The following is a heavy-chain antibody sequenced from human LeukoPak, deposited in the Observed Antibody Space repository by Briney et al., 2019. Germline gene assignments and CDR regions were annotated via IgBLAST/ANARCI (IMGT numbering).Heavy chain of an antibody. CDR1: GGSISSSSYY. CDR3: ASQTQAFDY. J-gene: IGHJ4*02. Sequence: SETLSLTCTVSGGSISSSSYYWGWIRQPPGKGLEWIGYIYYSGSTNYNPSLKSRVTISVDTSKNQFSLKLSSVTAADTAVYYCASQTQAFDYWGQGTLVTVSS. V-gene: IGHV4-61*05. CDR2: IYYSGST.